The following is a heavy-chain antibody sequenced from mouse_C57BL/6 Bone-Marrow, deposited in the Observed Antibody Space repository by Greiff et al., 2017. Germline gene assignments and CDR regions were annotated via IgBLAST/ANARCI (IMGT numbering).Heavy chain of an antibody. CDR3: AGVKWLFAY. Sequence: EVMLVESGGGLVKPGGSLKLSCAASGFTFSDYGMNWVRQAPEKGLEWVAYISSGSSTINYADTVKGRFTLSRDNAKNTLFLQMTSLRSEDTAMYYCAGVKWLFAYWGQGTLVTVSA. CDR2: ISSGSSTI. J-gene: IGHJ3*01. V-gene: IGHV5-17*01. CDR1: GFTFSDYG.